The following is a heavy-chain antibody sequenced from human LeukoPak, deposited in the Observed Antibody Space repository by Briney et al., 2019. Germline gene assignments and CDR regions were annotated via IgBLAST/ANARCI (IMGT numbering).Heavy chain of an antibody. CDR1: GXXXXXXX. J-gene: IGHJ4*02. V-gene: IGHV5-51*01. D-gene: IGHD6-19*01. CDR2: IYXXXSXT. CDR3: ARQAVAGPYLDY. Sequence: GESLKISCKXXGXXXXXXXXXXXXXXXXXXLXXXGXIYXXXSXTXYSTXFQGQXTISADRSVSTAYLQWSSLKASXSAMYYCARQAVAGPYLDYWGQGTLVTVSS.